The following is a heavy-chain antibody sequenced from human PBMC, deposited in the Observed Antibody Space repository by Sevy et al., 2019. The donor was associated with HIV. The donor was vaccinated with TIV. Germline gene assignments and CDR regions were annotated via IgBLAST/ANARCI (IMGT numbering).Heavy chain of an antibody. Sequence: ASVKVSCKTSGGTFRSYAISWVRQAPGQGLEWMGWIIPIFGTVNYAQKFRGRVTITADKSTSTAYMELSSLRSEDTAVYYCARNSIVRGVISSFDYWGQGSLVTVSS. CDR3: ARNSIVRGVISSFDY. D-gene: IGHD3-10*01. CDR1: GGTFRSYA. CDR2: IIPIFGTV. V-gene: IGHV1-69*06. J-gene: IGHJ4*02.